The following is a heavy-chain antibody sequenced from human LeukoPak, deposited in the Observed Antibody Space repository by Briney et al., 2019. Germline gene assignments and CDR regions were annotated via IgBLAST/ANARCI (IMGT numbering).Heavy chain of an antibody. CDR2: IYYSGST. Sequence: PSETLSLTCTVSGGSISSGGYYWSWIRQHPGKGLEWIGHIYYSGSTYYNPSLKSRVTISVDTSKNQFSLKLSSVTAADTAVYYCARGDYGDYVGGAYGAFDIWGQGTMVTVSS. CDR3: ARGDYGDYVGGAYGAFDI. D-gene: IGHD4-17*01. CDR1: GGSISSGGYY. V-gene: IGHV4-31*03. J-gene: IGHJ3*02.